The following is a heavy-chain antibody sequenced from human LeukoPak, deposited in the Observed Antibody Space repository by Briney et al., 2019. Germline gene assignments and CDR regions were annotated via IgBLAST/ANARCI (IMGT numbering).Heavy chain of an antibody. CDR1: GGSISSGDYY. Sequence: SETLSLTXTVSGGSISSGDYYWSWIRQPPGKGLEWIGYIYYSGSTNYNPSLKSRVTISVDTSKNQFSLKLSSVTAADTAVYYCARVRFLEWLPDAFDIWGQGTMVTVSS. D-gene: IGHD3-3*01. CDR2: IYYSGST. V-gene: IGHV4-61*08. CDR3: ARVRFLEWLPDAFDI. J-gene: IGHJ3*02.